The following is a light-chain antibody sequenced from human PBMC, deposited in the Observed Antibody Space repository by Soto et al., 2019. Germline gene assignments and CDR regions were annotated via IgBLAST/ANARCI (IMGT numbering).Light chain of an antibody. CDR3: QQYGSTPWT. CDR1: QSVSSGY. Sequence: EIVLTQSPGTLSLSPGERATLSCRASQSVSSGYLAWYQQKPGQAPRLLIYGASSRATGIPDRFSGSGSGSDFPLTIYRLEPEDFAVYYCQQYGSTPWTFGQGTKVEIK. CDR2: GAS. V-gene: IGKV3-20*01. J-gene: IGKJ1*01.